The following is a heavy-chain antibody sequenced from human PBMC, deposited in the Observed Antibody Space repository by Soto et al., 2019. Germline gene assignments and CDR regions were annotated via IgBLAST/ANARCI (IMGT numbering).Heavy chain of an antibody. V-gene: IGHV1-69*13. Sequence: SVRVSCKASGGTFSSYAISWVRPAPGQGLEWMGGIIPIFGTANYAQKLQGRVTITADDSTSTSYMELSSLRSEDTAVYYCAIAQSVRLIIGTYSDYWRQRTPVT. CDR1: GGTFSSYA. CDR2: IIPIFGTA. D-gene: IGHD3-10*01. J-gene: IGHJ4*02. CDR3: AIAQSVRLIIGTYSDY.